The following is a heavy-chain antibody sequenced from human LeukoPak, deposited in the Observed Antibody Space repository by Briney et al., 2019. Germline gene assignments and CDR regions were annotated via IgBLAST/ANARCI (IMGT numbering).Heavy chain of an antibody. CDR2: MNHNSGNT. Sequence: WASVKVSCKASGYTFTGYDINWVRQATGQGLEWMGWMNHNSGNTGYAQKLQGRFTMTRSTAINTAYMQLNSLTSEDTAVYYCARSSVGARRRIDYWGQGTLVTVSS. D-gene: IGHD3-22*01. J-gene: IGHJ4*02. CDR1: GYTFTGYD. V-gene: IGHV1-8*01. CDR3: ARSSVGARRRIDY.